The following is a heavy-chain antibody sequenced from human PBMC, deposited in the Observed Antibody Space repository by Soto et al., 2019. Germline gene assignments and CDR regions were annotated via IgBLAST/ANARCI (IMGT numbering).Heavy chain of an antibody. V-gene: IGHV3-23*01. D-gene: IGHD2-2*01. CDR3: AKGVGGVPAAIDRGGWQQQPSLGFDY. Sequence: GGSLRLSCAASGFTFSSYAMSWVRQAPGKGLEWVSAISGSGGSTYYADSVKGRFTISRDNSKNTLYLQMNSLRAEDTAVYYCAKGVGGVPAAIDRGGWQQQPSLGFDYWGQGTLVTVSS. CDR1: GFTFSSYA. J-gene: IGHJ4*02. CDR2: ISGSGGST.